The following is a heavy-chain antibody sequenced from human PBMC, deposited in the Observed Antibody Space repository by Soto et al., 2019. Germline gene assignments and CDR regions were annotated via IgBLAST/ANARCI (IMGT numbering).Heavy chain of an antibody. D-gene: IGHD6-19*01. J-gene: IGHJ6*03. CDR1: GCSIISSSYY. CDR3: ASLYIAVAGPWDYYYYYMDV. CDR2: IYYSGST. V-gene: IGHV4-39*01. Sequence: SETLSLTCTVSGCSIISSSYYWGWIRQPPGKGLEWIGSIYYSGSTYYNPSLKSRVTISVDTSKNQFSLKLSSVTAADTAVYYCASLYIAVAGPWDYYYYYMDVWGKGTTVTVSS.